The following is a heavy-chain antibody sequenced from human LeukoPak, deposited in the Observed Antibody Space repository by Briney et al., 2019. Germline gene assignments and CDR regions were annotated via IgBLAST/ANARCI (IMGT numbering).Heavy chain of an antibody. J-gene: IGHJ4*02. CDR3: ARDSGGWYYFDY. CDR2: IWYDGSNK. D-gene: IGHD6-19*01. CDR1: GFTFSTYW. Sequence: GGSLRLSCAASGFTFSTYWMTWVRQAPGKGLEWVAVIWYDGSNKYYADSVKGRFTISRDNSKNTLYLQMNSLRAEDTAVYYCARDSGGWYYFDYWGQGTLVTVPS. V-gene: IGHV3-33*08.